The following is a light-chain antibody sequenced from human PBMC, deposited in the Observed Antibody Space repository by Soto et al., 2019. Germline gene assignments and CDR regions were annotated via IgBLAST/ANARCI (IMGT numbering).Light chain of an antibody. CDR2: EVS. V-gene: IGLV2-8*01. CDR3: SSYAGSNNLGV. CDR1: SSDVGGYKY. Sequence: QSVLTQPASVSGSPGQSITISCTGTSSDVGGYKYVSWYQHHPGKAPKLLIYEVSKRPSGVPDRFSGSKSGNTASLTVSGLQAEDEADYYCSSYAGSNNLGVFGTGTKLTVL. J-gene: IGLJ1*01.